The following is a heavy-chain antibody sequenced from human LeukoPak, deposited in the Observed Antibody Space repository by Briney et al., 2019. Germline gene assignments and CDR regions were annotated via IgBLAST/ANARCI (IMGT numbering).Heavy chain of an antibody. D-gene: IGHD3-10*01. CDR1: RYTFTSYD. CDR2: MNPNTGRT. V-gene: IGHV1-8*01. CDR3: ARLSQTPDYYTLGGYYYLGY. Sequence: GASVKVSFKASRYTFTSYDINWVREAAGHGLEWMGWMNPNTGRTGYAQKFQGRITMTRDTSINTAYMELTKQRSEDTAIYYCARLSQTPDYYTLGGYYYLGYWGQGTPVTVSS. J-gene: IGHJ4*02.